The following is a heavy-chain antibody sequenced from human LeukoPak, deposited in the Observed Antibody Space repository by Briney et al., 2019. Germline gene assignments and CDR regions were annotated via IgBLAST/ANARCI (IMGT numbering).Heavy chain of an antibody. D-gene: IGHD3-3*01. Sequence: SETLSLTCAVYGGSFSGYYWSWIRQPPGKGLEWIGEINHSGSTNYNPSLKSRVTISVDTSKNQFSLKLSSVTAADTAVYYCARVDFWSGYQLDYWGQGTLVTVS. J-gene: IGHJ4*02. CDR1: GGSFSGYY. V-gene: IGHV4-34*01. CDR3: ARVDFWSGYQLDY. CDR2: INHSGST.